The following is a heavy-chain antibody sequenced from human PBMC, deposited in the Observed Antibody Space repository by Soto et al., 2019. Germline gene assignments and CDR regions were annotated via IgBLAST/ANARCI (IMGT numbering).Heavy chain of an antibody. CDR2: ITSSSNI. Sequence: GGSLRLSCAASGFTFSSYSMNWVRQAPGKGLEWVSYITSSSNINYADSVKGRFTISRDNAMNSLYLQMNSLRAEDTAVYYCARGLLAYCTSGICRSWRFDPWGQGTLVTVSS. CDR1: GFTFSSYS. V-gene: IGHV3-21*05. J-gene: IGHJ5*02. CDR3: ARGLLAYCTSGICRSWRFDP. D-gene: IGHD2-8*01.